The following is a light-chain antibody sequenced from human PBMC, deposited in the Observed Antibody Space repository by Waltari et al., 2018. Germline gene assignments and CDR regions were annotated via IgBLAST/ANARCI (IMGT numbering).Light chain of an antibody. CDR3: LQYNSYPWT. J-gene: IGKJ1*01. CDR2: KAS. V-gene: IGKV1-5*03. Sequence: DIQVTQSPSTLSASVGDRVTITCRASQSIVVWLAWYQQKPGKAPRLLIYKASYLESGVPSRFSGSGSGTEFTLTISSLQAVDFATYYCLQYNSYPWTFGQGTKVEIK. CDR1: QSIVVW.